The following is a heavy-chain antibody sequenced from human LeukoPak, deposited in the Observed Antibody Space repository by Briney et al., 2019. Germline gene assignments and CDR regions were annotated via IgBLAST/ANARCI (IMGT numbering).Heavy chain of an antibody. CDR3: ARSWSSGYYALYYFDY. D-gene: IGHD3-22*01. J-gene: IGHJ4*02. Sequence: AASVKLSCKASGYTFTSYDINWVRQATGQGLEWMGWMNPNSGNTGYAQKFQGRVTMTRNTSISTAYMELSSLRSEDTAVYYCARSWSSGYYALYYFDYWGQGTLVTVSS. CDR2: MNPNSGNT. V-gene: IGHV1-8*01. CDR1: GYTFTSYD.